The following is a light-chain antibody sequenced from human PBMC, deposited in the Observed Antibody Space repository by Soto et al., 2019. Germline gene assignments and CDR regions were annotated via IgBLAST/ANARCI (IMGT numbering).Light chain of an antibody. Sequence: EIVMTQSPATLSVSPGERATLSCRASQTVSSKLAWYQQKPGQAPRLLIYGASTRATGIPATFSGSGSGTEFSLTISSLQSEDFAVYYCQQYKDWPLTFGGGTKVEI. CDR3: QQYKDWPLT. V-gene: IGKV3-15*01. CDR1: QTVSSK. J-gene: IGKJ4*01. CDR2: GAS.